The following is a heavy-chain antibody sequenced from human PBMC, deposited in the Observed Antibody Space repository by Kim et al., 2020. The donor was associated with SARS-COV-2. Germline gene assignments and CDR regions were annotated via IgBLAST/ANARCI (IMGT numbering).Heavy chain of an antibody. CDR3: ARDGWGKAAGTYYYYGMDV. CDR1: GDTFSSYA. Sequence: SVKVSCKASGDTFSSYAISWVRQAPGQGLEWMGGIIPIFGTANYAQKFQGRVTITADESTSTAYMELSSLRSEDTAVYYCARDGWGKAAGTYYYYGMDVWGQGTTVTVSS. CDR2: IIPIFGTA. D-gene: IGHD6-13*01. J-gene: IGHJ6*02. V-gene: IGHV1-69*13.